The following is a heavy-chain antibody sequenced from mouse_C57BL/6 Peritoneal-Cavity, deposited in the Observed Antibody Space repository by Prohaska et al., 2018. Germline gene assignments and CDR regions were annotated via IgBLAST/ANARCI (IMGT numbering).Heavy chain of an antibody. CDR2: INSDGSAI. CDR1: GFTFSGFW. CDR3: MRYESCWYFDV. J-gene: IGHJ1*03. V-gene: IGHV11-2*01. Sequence: GGSRGLSCEGSGFTFSGFWMTWVRQTPGKTLEWIGDINSDGSAINYAPSIKDRFTIFRDNDKSTLYLQMSNVRSEDTATYVSMRYESCWYFDVWGTGTTVTVSS.